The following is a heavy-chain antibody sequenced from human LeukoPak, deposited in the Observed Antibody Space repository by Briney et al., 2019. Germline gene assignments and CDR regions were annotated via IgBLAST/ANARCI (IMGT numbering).Heavy chain of an antibody. Sequence: KTSETLSLTCAVYGGSFSGYYWSWIRQPPGKGLEWIGEINHSGSTNYNPSLKSRVTISVDTSKNQFSLKLSSVTAADTAVYYCARLERRPSYYYYYYGMDVWGQGTTVTVSS. CDR1: GGSFSGYY. J-gene: IGHJ6*02. V-gene: IGHV4-34*01. CDR3: ARLERRPSYYYYYYGMDV. D-gene: IGHD1-1*01. CDR2: INHSGST.